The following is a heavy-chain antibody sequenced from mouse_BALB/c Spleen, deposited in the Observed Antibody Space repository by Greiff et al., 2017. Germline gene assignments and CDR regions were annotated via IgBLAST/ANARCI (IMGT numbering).Heavy chain of an antibody. Sequence: VQLQQSGAELVRPGASVTLSCKASGYTFTDYEMHWVKQTPVHGLEWIGAIDPETGGTAYNQKFKGKATLTADKSSSTAYMELRSLTSEDSAVYYCTRDGYYLDYWGQGTTLTVSS. CDR3: TRDGYYLDY. V-gene: IGHV1-15*01. J-gene: IGHJ2*01. CDR2: IDPETGGT. CDR1: GYTFTDYE.